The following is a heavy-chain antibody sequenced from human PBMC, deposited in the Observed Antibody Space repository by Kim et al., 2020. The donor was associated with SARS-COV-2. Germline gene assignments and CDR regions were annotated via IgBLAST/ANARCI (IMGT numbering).Heavy chain of an antibody. V-gene: IGHV3-30*02. Sequence: SVKGRFTISRDNSKNTLYLQMNSLRAEDTAVYYCAKEDGSGSYYFVAFDYWGQGTLVTVSS. CDR3: AKEDGSGSYYFVAFDY. J-gene: IGHJ4*02. D-gene: IGHD3-10*01.